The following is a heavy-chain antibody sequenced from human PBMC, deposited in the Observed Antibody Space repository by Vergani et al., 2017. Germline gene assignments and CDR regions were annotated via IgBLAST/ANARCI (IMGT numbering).Heavy chain of an antibody. J-gene: IGHJ5*02. Sequence: QVRLQESGPGLVKPSETLALTCSVSGGSMSGYYWSWIRQPPGKELEWIGYMYHSGSTNYNPSLETRVTISGDTSKNKFSLKLNSVTAADTAVYYCGRVXDFYGLGSRLLDLWGQGILVTVSS. V-gene: IGHV4-59*01. CDR1: GGSMSGYY. CDR3: GRVXDFYGLGSRLLDL. CDR2: MYHSGST. D-gene: IGHD3-10*01.